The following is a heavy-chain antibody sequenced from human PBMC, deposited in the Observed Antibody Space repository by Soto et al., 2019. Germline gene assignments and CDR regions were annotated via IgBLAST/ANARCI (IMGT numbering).Heavy chain of an antibody. CDR2: IYYSGST. CDR3: ARRTYNWFDP. Sequence: PSETLSLTCTVSGGSISSYYWSWIRQPPGKGPEWIGYIYYSGSTNYNPSLKSRVTISVDTSKNQFSLKLSSVTAADTAVYYCARRTYNWFDPWGQGTLVTVSS. D-gene: IGHD1-1*01. CDR1: GGSISSYY. J-gene: IGHJ5*02. V-gene: IGHV4-59*08.